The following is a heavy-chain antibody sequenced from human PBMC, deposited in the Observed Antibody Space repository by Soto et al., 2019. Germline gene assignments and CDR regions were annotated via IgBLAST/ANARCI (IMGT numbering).Heavy chain of an antibody. V-gene: IGHV3-7*01. CDR3: VGVSLTGS. CDR2: IKEDGSDK. Sequence: EVHLVDSGGGLVQPGGSLRLSCVASGFPFSSYWMSWVRQAPGKGLEWVANIKEDGSDKYYVDSVKGRFTISRVNAKNSLYLQMNSLRVEATAVYYCVGVSLTGSWGQETLVAVSS. J-gene: IGHJ5*02. CDR1: GFPFSSYW. D-gene: IGHD3-9*01.